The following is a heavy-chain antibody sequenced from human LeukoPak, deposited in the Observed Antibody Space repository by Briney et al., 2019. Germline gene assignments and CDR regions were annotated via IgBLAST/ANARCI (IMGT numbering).Heavy chain of an antibody. V-gene: IGHV1-2*06. D-gene: IGHD3-22*01. CDR3: ATWRKTYYYDSSGYYSDY. J-gene: IGHJ4*02. Sequence: ASVKVSCKASGYTFTGYYMHWVRQAPGQGLEWMGRINPNSGGTNYAQKFQGRVTMTRDTSISTAYMELSRLRSDDTAVYYCATWRKTYYYDSSGYYSDYWGQGTLVTVSS. CDR1: GYTFTGYY. CDR2: INPNSGGT.